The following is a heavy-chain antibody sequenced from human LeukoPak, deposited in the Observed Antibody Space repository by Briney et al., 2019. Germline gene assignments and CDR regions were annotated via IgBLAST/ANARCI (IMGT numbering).Heavy chain of an antibody. D-gene: IGHD6-13*01. CDR1: GRSISGGKDF. J-gene: IGHJ4*02. CDR3: ARRGITYSTSFFDS. CDR2: IYYTGST. V-gene: IGHV4-39*01. Sequence: SSETLSLTCAVSGRSISGGKDFWGWIRQSPGKGLEWIGSIYYTGSTYYNPSLKSRVTISVDTSKSEFSLMVHSVTAADTAMYYCARRGITYSTSFFDSWGQGTLVTVAS.